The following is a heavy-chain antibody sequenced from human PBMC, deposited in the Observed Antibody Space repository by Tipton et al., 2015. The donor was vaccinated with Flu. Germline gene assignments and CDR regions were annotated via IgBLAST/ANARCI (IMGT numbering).Heavy chain of an antibody. J-gene: IGHJ4*02. CDR1: GGSISDNNYY. D-gene: IGHD3-10*02. V-gene: IGHV4-39*02. CDR3: ARLSYYDVDLKNFYFDY. CDR2: IYFSGST. Sequence: TLSLTCTVSGGSISDNNYYWGWIRQPPGKGLEWIANIYFSGSTSYNPSLKSRVTISVATSKSHFSLKLSSVTAADSAVYYCARLSYYDVDLKNFYFDYWGQGALVTVSS.